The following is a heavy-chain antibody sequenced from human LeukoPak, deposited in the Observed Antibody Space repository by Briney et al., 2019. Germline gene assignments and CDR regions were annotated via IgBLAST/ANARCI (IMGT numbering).Heavy chain of an antibody. J-gene: IGHJ1*01. CDR2: ITPNADRT. D-gene: IGHD3-22*01. Sequence: AVGSLRLSCAASGFTFGSAGMSWVRQAPGKGLEWVSFITPNADRTSYADSVEGRFTISRDNPRNTLYMQMNSLRDEDTAVYYCAIMHGYYDGSGYWVQWGQGTLVTVSS. V-gene: IGHV3-23*01. CDR1: GFTFGSAG. CDR3: AIMHGYYDGSGYWVQ.